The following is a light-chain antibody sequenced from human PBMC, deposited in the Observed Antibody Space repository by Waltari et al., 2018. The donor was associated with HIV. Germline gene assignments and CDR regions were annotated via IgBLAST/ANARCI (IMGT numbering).Light chain of an antibody. CDR2: EDN. CDR3: QSYDSSNQGV. V-gene: IGLV6-57*01. Sequence: NFLLTQPHSVSESPGKPVTTSCTLTIGSLASNYVQRYQQRPGSSPTTEIYEDNQRPSGVPDRFYGSIDSSSNSASLTISGLKTEDEADYYCQSYDSSNQGVFGGGTKLTVL. J-gene: IGLJ3*02. CDR1: IGSLASNY.